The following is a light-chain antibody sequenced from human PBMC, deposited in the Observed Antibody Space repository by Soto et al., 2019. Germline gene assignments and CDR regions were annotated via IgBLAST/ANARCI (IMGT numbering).Light chain of an antibody. CDR1: SSNIAKNY. V-gene: IGLV1-47*02. CDR3: AAWDDRLSGYG. CDR2: SDN. J-gene: IGLJ1*01. Sequence: QSVLTQPPSTSGTPGQRVTISCSGDSSNIAKNYVYWYQQVPGMAPKLLIYSDNQRPSGVPDRFSGSKSGTSASLAISGLRSEDEADYYCAAWDDRLSGYGFGGVTKVTVL.